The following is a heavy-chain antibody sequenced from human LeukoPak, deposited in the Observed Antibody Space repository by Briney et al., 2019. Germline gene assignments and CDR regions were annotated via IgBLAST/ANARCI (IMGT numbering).Heavy chain of an antibody. CDR2: IDPSDSYT. CDR3: ARQVYCSSTSCYDAFDI. D-gene: IGHD2-2*01. Sequence: GESLKISCKGSGYRFTSYWIGWVRQMPGKGLEWMGGIDPSDSYTNNSPSFQGHVTFSGDKSISTAYLQWSSLKASDTAMYYCARQVYCSSTSCYDAFDIWGQGTMVTVSS. CDR1: GYRFTSYW. V-gene: IGHV5-10-1*01. J-gene: IGHJ3*02.